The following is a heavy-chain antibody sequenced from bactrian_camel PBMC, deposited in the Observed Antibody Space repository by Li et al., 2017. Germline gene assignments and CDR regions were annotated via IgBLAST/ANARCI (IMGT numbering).Heavy chain of an antibody. J-gene: IGHJ3*01. CDR1: GNTYSLNC. CDR2: IYSFGRST. CDR3: AAWAFSVCTVATGLSMNQW. D-gene: IGHD6*01. V-gene: IGHV3S54*01. Sequence: VQLVESGGGSALAGGSLRLSCAASGNTYSLNCLGWFRQTPGKEREQVAVFIYSFGRSTRYADSVKGRFTISRDNAKNTLNLQMNNLKPEDTGMYYCAAWAFSVCTVATGLSMNQWWGQGTQVTVS.